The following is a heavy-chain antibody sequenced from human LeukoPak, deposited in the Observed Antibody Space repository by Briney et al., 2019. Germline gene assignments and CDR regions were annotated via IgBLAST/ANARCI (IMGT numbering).Heavy chain of an antibody. D-gene: IGHD3-10*01. CDR1: GFTFSNAW. J-gene: IGHJ4*02. CDR3: ARARGSGSSKYYFDY. CDR2: IYHSGST. Sequence: GSLRLSCAASGFTFSNAWMSWVRQPPGKGLEWIGEIYHSGSTNYNPSLKSRVTISVDKSKIQFSLKLSSVTAADTAVYYCARARGSGSSKYYFDYWGQGTLVTVSS. V-gene: IGHV4-4*02.